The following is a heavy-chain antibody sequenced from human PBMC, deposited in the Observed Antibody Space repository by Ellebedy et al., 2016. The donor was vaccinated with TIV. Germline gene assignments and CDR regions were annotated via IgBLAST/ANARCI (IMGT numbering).Heavy chain of an antibody. D-gene: IGHD2-21*02. Sequence: AASVQVSCKASGGTFISYSVSWVRQAPGQGLEWMGRIIPILGIANYVQKFQGRVTITEDKSTSTAYMELSSLRAEDTAVYYCSRAYCGGDCGNYYFDYWGQGTLVTVSS. CDR2: IIPILGIA. CDR3: SRAYCGGDCGNYYFDY. J-gene: IGHJ4*02. V-gene: IGHV1-69*02. CDR1: GGTFISYS.